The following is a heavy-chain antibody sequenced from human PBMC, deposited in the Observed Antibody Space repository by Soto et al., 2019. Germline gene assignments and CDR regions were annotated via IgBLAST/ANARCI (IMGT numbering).Heavy chain of an antibody. CDR3: ARESYSSSDNWFDS. D-gene: IGHD6-13*01. CDR2: INTVDGNT. CDR1: GYTFTSYY. J-gene: IGHJ5*01. V-gene: IGHV1-3*04. Sequence: ASVKVSCKASGYTFTSYYIHWVRQAPGQRLEWMGWINTVDGNTKYSQNFQGRVTITRDTSASTAYLGLSSLRSEDTAVYYCARESYSSSDNWFDSWGQGTLVTVSS.